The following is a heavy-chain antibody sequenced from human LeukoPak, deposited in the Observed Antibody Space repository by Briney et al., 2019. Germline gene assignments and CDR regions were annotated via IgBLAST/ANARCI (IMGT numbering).Heavy chain of an antibody. Sequence: PSETLSLTCTVSGVSITSYYWSWIRQPAGKGLEWIGRIHTSGSTNYNPSLKSRVTMSVDTSKNQFSLKLSSVTAADTAVYYCASFCSSTSCYSSDDAFDIWGQGTMVTVSS. CDR2: IHTSGST. V-gene: IGHV4-4*07. D-gene: IGHD2-2*01. CDR1: GVSITSYY. CDR3: ASFCSSTSCYSSDDAFDI. J-gene: IGHJ3*02.